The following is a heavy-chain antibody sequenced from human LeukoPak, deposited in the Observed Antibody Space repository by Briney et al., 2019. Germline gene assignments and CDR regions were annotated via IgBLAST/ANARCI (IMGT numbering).Heavy chain of an antibody. CDR1: GFTFDYNA. J-gene: IGHJ4*02. CDR3: ARKEVN. V-gene: IGHV3-23*01. Sequence: GGSLRLSCAASGFTFDYNAMNWVRQAPGRGMEWVSTISGGGKSTYYGDSVKGRFTISRDNSKNTLHLQMNSLRVEDTAVYYCARKEVNWGQGTLVTVSS. CDR2: ISGGGKST.